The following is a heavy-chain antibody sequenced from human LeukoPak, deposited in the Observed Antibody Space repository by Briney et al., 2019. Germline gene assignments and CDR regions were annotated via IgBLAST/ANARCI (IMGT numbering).Heavy chain of an antibody. V-gene: IGHV4-39*01. CDR2: IYYTGST. J-gene: IGHJ4*02. D-gene: IGHD1-26*01. CDR1: GGSISTSSYF. Sequence: SETLSLTCTVSGGSISTSSYFWGWIRQAPGKGLEWIGSIYYTGSTRHNPSLQSRVTISVDTSNNQFSLKLNSVTAADTAVYYCARSLERSGTHGYYFDYWGQGTLVTVSS. CDR3: ARSLERSGTHGYYFDY.